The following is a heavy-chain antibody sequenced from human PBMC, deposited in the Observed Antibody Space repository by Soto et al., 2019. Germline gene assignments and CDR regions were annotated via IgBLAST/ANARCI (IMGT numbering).Heavy chain of an antibody. D-gene: IGHD2-15*01. CDR2: IWFDGSTA. J-gene: IGHJ5*02. CDR1: GFTFSNFG. V-gene: IGHV3-33*01. CDR3: ARENQEVAGVDTGNWFDP. Sequence: VQLVESGGGVVQPGRSLRLSCAASGFTFSNFGMHWVRQAPGKGLEWLAVIWFDGSTAYYTDAVKGRFTISRDNSNNTLHLQMNSLRVDDTGVYYCARENQEVAGVDTGNWFDPWGQGTLVTVSS.